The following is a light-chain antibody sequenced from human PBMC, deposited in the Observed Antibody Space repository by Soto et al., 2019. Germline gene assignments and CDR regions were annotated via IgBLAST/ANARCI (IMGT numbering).Light chain of an antibody. J-gene: IGLJ1*01. V-gene: IGLV1-51*01. CDR3: GTWDSSLSAYV. CDR1: SSNIGNNY. Sequence: QSVLTQPHSVSAAPGKTVTISCSGSSSNIGNNYVSWYQQLPGTAPKLLIYDNNNRPSGIPDRFSGSKSGTSATLGITGLQNGEEADYYCGTWDSSLSAYVFGTGTKLTVL. CDR2: DNN.